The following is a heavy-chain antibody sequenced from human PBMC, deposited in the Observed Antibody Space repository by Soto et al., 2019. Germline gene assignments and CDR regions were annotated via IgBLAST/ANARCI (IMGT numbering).Heavy chain of an antibody. CDR2: IYTNGIP. D-gene: IGHD5-12*01. J-gene: IGHJ4*02. CDR3: ARERREEIHSGYDIDY. CDR1: GDSISNYY. V-gene: IGHV4-4*07. Sequence: SETLSLTCTVSGDSISNYYWSWIRQPAGTGLEWIGRIYTNGIPDYNPSLNSRVTISIVTSKNQFSLKVTSVTAADTAVYYCARERREEIHSGYDIDYWGQGSLVTVSS.